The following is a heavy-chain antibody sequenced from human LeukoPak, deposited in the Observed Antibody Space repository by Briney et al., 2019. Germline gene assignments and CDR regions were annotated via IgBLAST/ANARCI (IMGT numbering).Heavy chain of an antibody. D-gene: IGHD2-2*01. J-gene: IGHJ6*02. CDR3: ARDSRPYGMDV. CDR2: ISYDGSNK. V-gene: IGHV3-30*03. CDR1: GFTFSSYG. Sequence: GGSLRLSCAASGFTFSSYGMHWVRQAPGKGLEWVAVISYDGSNKYYADSVKGRFTISRDNSKNTLYLQMNSLRAEDTAVYYCARDSRPYGMDVWGQGTTVTVSS.